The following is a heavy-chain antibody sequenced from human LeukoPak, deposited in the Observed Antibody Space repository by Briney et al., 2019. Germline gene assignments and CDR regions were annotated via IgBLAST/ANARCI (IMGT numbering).Heavy chain of an antibody. V-gene: IGHV4-34*01. CDR3: ARDAGSGSRYFDY. D-gene: IGHD3-10*01. J-gene: IGHJ4*02. CDR2: INHSGST. CDR1: GGSFSGYY. Sequence: PSETLSLTCAVYGGSFSGYYWSWIRQPPGKGLEWIGEINHSGSTNYNPSLKSRVTISVDTSKNQFSLKPSSVTAADTAVYYCARDAGSGSRYFDYWGQGTLVTVSS.